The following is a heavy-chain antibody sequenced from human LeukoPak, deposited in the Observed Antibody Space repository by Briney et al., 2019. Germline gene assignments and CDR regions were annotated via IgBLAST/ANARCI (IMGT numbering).Heavy chain of an antibody. CDR1: GGSISSYY. CDR3: ARVDDYYYYGMDV. Sequence: SETLSLTCTVSGGSISSYYWSWIRQPPGKGLEWIGYIYYSGSTNYNPSLKSRVTILVDTSKNQFSLKLSSVTAADTAVYYCARVDDYYYYGMDVCGQGTTVTVSS. J-gene: IGHJ6*02. CDR2: IYYSGST. V-gene: IGHV4-59*01. D-gene: IGHD3-9*01.